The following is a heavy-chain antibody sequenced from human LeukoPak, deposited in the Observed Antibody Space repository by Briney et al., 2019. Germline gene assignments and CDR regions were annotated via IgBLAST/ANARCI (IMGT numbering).Heavy chain of an antibody. CDR1: AFTFSSYA. D-gene: IGHD6-19*01. CDR2: ISYDGSNK. Sequence: GGSLRLSCAASAFTFSSYAMHWVRQAPGKGLEWVAPISYDGSNKYYADSVKGRFTISRDNSKNTLYLQMNSLRNEDTAVYYCARARSSGWSCGDYWGQGTLVTVSS. CDR3: ARARSSGWSCGDY. J-gene: IGHJ4*02. V-gene: IGHV3-30*04.